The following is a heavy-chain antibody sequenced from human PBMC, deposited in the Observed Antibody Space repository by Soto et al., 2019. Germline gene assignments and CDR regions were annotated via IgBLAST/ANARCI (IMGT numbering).Heavy chain of an antibody. CDR1: GFSFNRFA. CDR2: ISSDGSHE. D-gene: IGHD3-22*01. Sequence: QLELVESGGGVVHPETSLRLSCAASGFSFNRFATHWVRQAPGKGLEWVALISSDGSHEMYADSVKGRFTISRENSKNRLYLQMNNLRVEDTALYFCAKDRVPVGSVVIIPYYFDVWGRGTLVTVSS. V-gene: IGHV3-30*18. J-gene: IGHJ4*02. CDR3: AKDRVPVGSVVIIPYYFDV.